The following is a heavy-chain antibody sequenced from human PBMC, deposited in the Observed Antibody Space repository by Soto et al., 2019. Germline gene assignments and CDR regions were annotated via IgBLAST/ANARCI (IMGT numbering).Heavy chain of an antibody. J-gene: IGHJ3*02. Sequence: SETLSLTCAVSGGSIGSSNWWSWVRQPPGKGLEWIGEIYHSGSTNYNPSLKSRVTISVDKSKNQLSLKLSSVTAADTAVYYCARGLGRPPTFDIWGQGTMVTVSS. CDR1: GGSIGSSNW. V-gene: IGHV4-4*02. D-gene: IGHD3-16*01. CDR3: ARGLGRPPTFDI. CDR2: IYHSGST.